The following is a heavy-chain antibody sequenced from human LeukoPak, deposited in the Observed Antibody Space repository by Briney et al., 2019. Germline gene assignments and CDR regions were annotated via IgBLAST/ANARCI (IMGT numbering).Heavy chain of an antibody. CDR1: GGSISSGDYY. J-gene: IGHJ4*02. CDR2: IYYSGST. CDR3: ARDRGDYCSSTSCYGGVDY. V-gene: IGHV4-30-4*08. D-gene: IGHD2-2*01. Sequence: PSETLSLTRTVSGGSISSGDYYWSWIRQPPGKGLEWIGYIYYSGSTYYNPSLKSRVTISVDTSKNQFSLKLSSVTAADTAVYYCARDRGDYCSSTSCYGGVDYWGQGTLVTVSS.